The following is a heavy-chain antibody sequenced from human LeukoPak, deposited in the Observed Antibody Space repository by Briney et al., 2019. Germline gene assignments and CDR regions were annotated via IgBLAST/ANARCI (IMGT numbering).Heavy chain of an antibody. CDR3: TREDRPFCPFAY. V-gene: IGHV4-4*02. D-gene: IGHD3-22*01. CDR1: GGSIDITNY. CDR2: ISHDGTT. J-gene: IGHJ4*02. Sequence: ETMSLTCGVSGGSIDITNYWSWVRQAPGKGLEWIGEISHDGTTNYNPSLRSRVAMSLDRANNQFSLSLTSVTAADTVVYYCTREDRPFCPFAYWGQGVLVTVSS.